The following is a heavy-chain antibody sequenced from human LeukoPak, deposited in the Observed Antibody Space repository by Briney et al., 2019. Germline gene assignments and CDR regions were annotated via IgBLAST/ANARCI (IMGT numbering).Heavy chain of an antibody. CDR3: TRGSIAYYYMDV. J-gene: IGHJ6*03. D-gene: IGHD3-22*01. Sequence: PSETLSLTCTVSGGSISSSSYYWGWIRQPPGKGLEWIGSMYYSGSTHYNPSLKSRVIISVDTSKNQFSLKLSSVTAADTAVYYCTRGSIAYYYMDVWGKGTTVTISS. CDR1: GGSISSSSYY. V-gene: IGHV4-39*07. CDR2: MYYSGST.